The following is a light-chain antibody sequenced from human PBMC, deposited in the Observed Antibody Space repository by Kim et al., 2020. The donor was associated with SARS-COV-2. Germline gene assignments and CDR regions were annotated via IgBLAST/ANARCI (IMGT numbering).Light chain of an antibody. CDR2: GNS. V-gene: IGLV1-40*01. CDR3: QSYDSSLSGSV. J-gene: IGLJ3*02. CDR1: SSNTGAGYA. Sequence: VTISCTGGSSNTGAGYAVRWYQQLPGTAHKLLIYGNSNRPSGVPDRFSGSKSGTSASLAITGLQAEDEADYYCQSYDSSLSGSVFGGGTQLTVL.